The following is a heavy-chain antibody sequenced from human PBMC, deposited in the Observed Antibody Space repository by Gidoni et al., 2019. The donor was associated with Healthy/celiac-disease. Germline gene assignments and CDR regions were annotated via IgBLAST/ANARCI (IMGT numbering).Heavy chain of an antibody. Sequence: QVQLKESGPGLVKPSPTLSLTCTVSGGSISSGDYYWSLIRQPPGKGLEWIGYIYYSGSTYYNPSLKSRVTISVDTSKNQFSLKLSSVTAADTAVYYCARSLSNYYDSSGYYNPFDAFDIWGQGTMVTVSS. CDR1: GGSISSGDYY. CDR2: IYYSGST. V-gene: IGHV4-30-4*01. J-gene: IGHJ3*02. D-gene: IGHD3-22*01. CDR3: ARSLSNYYDSSGYYNPFDAFDI.